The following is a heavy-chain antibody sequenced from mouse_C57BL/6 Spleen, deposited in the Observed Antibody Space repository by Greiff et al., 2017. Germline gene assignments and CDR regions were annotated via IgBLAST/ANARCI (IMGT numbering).Heavy chain of an antibody. CDR3: AKSDCSGSSCDY. Sequence: QVQLQQSGPGLVQPSQCLSITCTVSGFSLTSYGVHWVRQSPGKGLEWLGGIWSGGSTDYTAAFMSRLSITKDNSKSQVFFKMNSLHADDTAIYYCAKSDCSGSSCDYWGQGTTLTVSS. J-gene: IGHJ2*01. CDR1: GFSLTSYG. V-gene: IGHV2-5*01. D-gene: IGHD1-1*01. CDR2: IWSGGST.